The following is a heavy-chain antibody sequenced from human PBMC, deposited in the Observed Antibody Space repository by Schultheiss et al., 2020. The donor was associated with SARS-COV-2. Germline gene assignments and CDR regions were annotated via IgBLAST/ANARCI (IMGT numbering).Heavy chain of an antibody. CDR1: GGSFSGYY. CDR3: AKDRVTTVTGDWFDP. CDR2: ISGSGGST. Sequence: ETLSLTCAVYGGSFSGYYWSWIRQPPGKGLEWVSAISGSGGSTYYADSVKGRFTISRDNSKNTLYLQMNSLRAEDTAVYYCAKDRVTTVTGDWFDPWGQGTLVTVSS. J-gene: IGHJ5*02. D-gene: IGHD4-17*01. V-gene: IGHV3-23*01.